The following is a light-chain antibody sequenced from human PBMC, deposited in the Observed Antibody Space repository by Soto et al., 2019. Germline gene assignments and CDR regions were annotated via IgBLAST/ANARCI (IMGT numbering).Light chain of an antibody. CDR1: QGISSY. CDR2: AAS. J-gene: IGKJ1*01. CDR3: QQYGSSPKT. V-gene: IGKV1-8*01. Sequence: AIRMTQSPSSFSASTGDRVTITCRASQGISSYLAWYQQKPGKAPKLLIYAASTLQSGVPSRFSGSGSGTDFTLTISRLEPEDFAVYYCQQYGSSPKTFGQGTKVDI.